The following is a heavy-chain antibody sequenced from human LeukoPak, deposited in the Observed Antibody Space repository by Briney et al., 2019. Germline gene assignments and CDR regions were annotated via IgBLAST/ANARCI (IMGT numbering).Heavy chain of an antibody. V-gene: IGHV3-48*01. CDR1: GFSFRSFS. CDR2: INSVGSTI. Sequence: GGSLRLSCAASGFSFRSFSMNWVRQARGKGLEWISYINSVGSTIYYADSVKGRITTSRDNSKNTLYLQMNSLRAEDTAVYYCARDYGDYGFDYWGQGTLVTVSS. D-gene: IGHD4-17*01. J-gene: IGHJ4*02. CDR3: ARDYGDYGFDY.